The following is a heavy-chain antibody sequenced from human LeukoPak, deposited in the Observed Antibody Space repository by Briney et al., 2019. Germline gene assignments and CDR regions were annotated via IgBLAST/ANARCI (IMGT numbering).Heavy chain of an antibody. D-gene: IGHD4-11*01. Sequence: ASVKVSRKASGYTFIRYGISWVRQAPGQGLEWMGWISAYNGNTNYAQKLQGRVTMTTDTSTSTAHMELRSLRSDDTAVYYCARGTNSNMPLDYYYYHMDVWVKGTTVTVSS. V-gene: IGHV1-18*01. CDR3: ARGTNSNMPLDYYYYHMDV. CDR2: ISAYNGNT. CDR1: GYTFIRYG. J-gene: IGHJ6*03.